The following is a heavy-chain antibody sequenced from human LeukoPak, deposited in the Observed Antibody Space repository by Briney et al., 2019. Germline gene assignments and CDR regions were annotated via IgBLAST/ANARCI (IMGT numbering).Heavy chain of an antibody. V-gene: IGHV1-2*02. Sequence: ASVKVSCKASGYTFTGYYMHWVRQAPGQGLEWMGWINPNSGGTNYAQKFQGRVTMTRDTSNSTAYMELSRLRSDDTAVYYCARILCSSTSCYRNNWFDPWGQGTLVTVSS. J-gene: IGHJ5*02. CDR2: INPNSGGT. CDR1: GYTFTGYY. CDR3: ARILCSSTSCYRNNWFDP. D-gene: IGHD2-2*02.